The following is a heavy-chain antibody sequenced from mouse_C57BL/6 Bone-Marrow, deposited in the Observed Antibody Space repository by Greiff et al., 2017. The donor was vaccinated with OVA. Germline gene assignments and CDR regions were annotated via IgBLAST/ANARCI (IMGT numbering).Heavy chain of an antibody. D-gene: IGHD2-1*01. J-gene: IGHJ1*03. CDR1: GYTFTSYW. CDR2: INPSSGYT. Sequence: QVQLKESGAELAKPGASVKLSCKASGYTFTSYWMPWVKQRPGKGLEWIGYINPSSGYTKYNQKFKDKATLTADKSSSTAYMQLSSLTYEDSAVYDCASYYGNFDWYFDVWGTGTTVTVSS. V-gene: IGHV1-7*01. CDR3: ASYYGNFDWYFDV.